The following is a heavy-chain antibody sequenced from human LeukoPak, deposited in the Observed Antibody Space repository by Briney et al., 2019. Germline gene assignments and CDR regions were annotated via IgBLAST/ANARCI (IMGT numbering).Heavy chain of an antibody. CDR1: GFTFGTYW. CDR2: INSDGGTT. D-gene: IGHD1-26*01. V-gene: IGHV3-74*01. J-gene: IGHJ3*02. Sequence: GGSLRLSCGASGFTFGTYWMHWVRQAPGKELVWVSGINSDGGTTTYADSVKGRFTISRDNAKNTLYLQMNSLRAEDTAVYYCARGGSYLSAFDIWGQGTMVTVSS. CDR3: ARGGSYLSAFDI.